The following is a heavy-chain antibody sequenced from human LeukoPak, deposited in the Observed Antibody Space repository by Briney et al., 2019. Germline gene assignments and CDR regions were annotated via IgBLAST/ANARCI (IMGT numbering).Heavy chain of an antibody. CDR1: GGTFSSYA. CDR3: ARESRAYYYDSSGSNWFDP. Sequence: ASVKVSCKASGGTFSSYAISWVRQAPGQGLEWMGSIIPILGIANYAQKFQGRVTITADKSTSTAYMELSSLRSEDTAVYYCARESRAYYYDSSGSNWFDPWGQGTLVTVSS. V-gene: IGHV1-69*04. D-gene: IGHD3-22*01. J-gene: IGHJ5*02. CDR2: IIPILGIA.